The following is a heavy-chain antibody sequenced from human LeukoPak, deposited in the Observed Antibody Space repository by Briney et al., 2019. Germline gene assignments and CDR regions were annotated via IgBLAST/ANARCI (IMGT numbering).Heavy chain of an antibody. CDR3: ARESSRAVAGTAAFDY. CDR1: GFTFTSYA. J-gene: IGHJ4*02. Sequence: GGSLRLSCAASGFTFTSYAMHWVRQAPGKGLEGVAVISYDGSNKYYADSVKGRFTISRDNSKNTLYLQMNSLRAEDTAVYYCARESSRAVAGTAAFDYWGQGTLVTVSS. CDR2: ISYDGSNK. D-gene: IGHD6-19*01. V-gene: IGHV3-30*04.